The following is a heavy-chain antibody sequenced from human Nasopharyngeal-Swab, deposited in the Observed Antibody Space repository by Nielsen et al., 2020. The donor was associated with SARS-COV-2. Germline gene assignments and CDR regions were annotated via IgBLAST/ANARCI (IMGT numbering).Heavy chain of an antibody. CDR2: ISAYNGNT. Sequence: ASVKVSCKASGYTFTSYGISWVRQAPGQGLEWMGWISAYNGNTNYAQKFQGRVTITADKSTSTAYMELSSLRSEDTAVYYCARERTPRPPGIVVGLDAFDIWGQGTMVTVSS. D-gene: IGHD3-22*01. CDR1: GYTFTSYG. V-gene: IGHV1-18*01. CDR3: ARERTPRPPGIVVGLDAFDI. J-gene: IGHJ3*02.